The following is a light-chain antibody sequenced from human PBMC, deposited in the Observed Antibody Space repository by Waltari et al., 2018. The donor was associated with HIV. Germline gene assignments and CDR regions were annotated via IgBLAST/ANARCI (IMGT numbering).Light chain of an antibody. Sequence: QSALTQPPSASGSLGQSVTISCPGSSSDVVRYDYVPWYQQHPGKAPKLLIFEVNKRPSGVPDRFSGSKSGNTASLTVSGLQAEDEAEYSCSSYAGINPVIFGGGTTLTVL. J-gene: IGLJ2*01. CDR3: SSYAGINPVI. CDR1: SSDVVRYDY. V-gene: IGLV2-8*01. CDR2: EVN.